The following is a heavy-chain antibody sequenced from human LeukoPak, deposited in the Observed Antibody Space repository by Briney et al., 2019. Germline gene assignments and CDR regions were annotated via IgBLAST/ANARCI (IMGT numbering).Heavy chain of an antibody. V-gene: IGHV4-59*01. CDR3: ARDVVPSAWYYMDV. CDR2: IYYSGST. CDR1: DGSINSYY. D-gene: IGHD2-2*01. J-gene: IGHJ6*03. Sequence: SETLSLTCTVSDGSINSYYWSWIRQPPGKGLEWIGYIYYSGSTNYNPSLKSRVTISLDTSKNQFSLKLSSVTAADTAVYYCARDVVPSAWYYMDVWGKGTTVTVSS.